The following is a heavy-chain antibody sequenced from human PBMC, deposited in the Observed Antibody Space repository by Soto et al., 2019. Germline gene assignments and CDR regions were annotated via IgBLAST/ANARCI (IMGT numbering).Heavy chain of an antibody. V-gene: IGHV4-59*01. Sequence: KPSETLSLTCTVSGGSISSYYWSWIRQPPGKGLEWIGYIYYSGSTNYNPSRQSRVTISVDTSKNQFSLKLSSVTAADTAVYYCARAAHKVGATLFDYWGQGTLVTVPS. CDR1: GGSISSYY. J-gene: IGHJ4*02. CDR2: IYYSGST. CDR3: ARAAHKVGATLFDY. D-gene: IGHD1-26*01.